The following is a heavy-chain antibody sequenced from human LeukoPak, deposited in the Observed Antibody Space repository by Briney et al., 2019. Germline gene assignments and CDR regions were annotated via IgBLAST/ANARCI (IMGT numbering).Heavy chain of an antibody. V-gene: IGHV1-18*01. D-gene: IGHD3-16*02. CDR3: ASSYDYVWGSYRSYFDY. CDR1: GYTFTSYG. CDR2: ISAYNGNT. Sequence: ASVKVSCKASGYTFTSYGISWVRQAPGQGLEWMGWISAYNGNTNYAQKLQGRVTMTTDTSTSTAYMELRSLRSDDTAVYYCASSYDYVWGSYRSYFDYWGQGPRATVSS. J-gene: IGHJ4*02.